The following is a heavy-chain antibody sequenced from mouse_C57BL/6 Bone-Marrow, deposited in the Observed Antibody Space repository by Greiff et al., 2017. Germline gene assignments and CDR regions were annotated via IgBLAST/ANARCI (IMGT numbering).Heavy chain of an antibody. CDR1: GYTFTSYW. J-gene: IGHJ3*01. V-gene: IGHV1-55*01. D-gene: IGHD1-1*01. CDR2: IYPGSGST. Sequence: VQLVESGAELVKPGASVKMSCKASGYTFTSYWITWVKQRPGQGLEWIGDIYPGSGSTNSNEKFKSKATLTVDTSSSTAYMQLSSLTSEDSAVYYCARSGGSSYGGFAYWGQGTLVTVSA. CDR3: ARSGGSSYGGFAY.